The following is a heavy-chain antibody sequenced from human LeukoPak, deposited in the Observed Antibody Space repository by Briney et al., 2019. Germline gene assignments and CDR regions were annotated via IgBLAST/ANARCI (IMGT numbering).Heavy chain of an antibody. CDR3: AKDLDYYDSTAHLDY. J-gene: IGHJ4*02. CDR2: IWAGGGAT. V-gene: IGHV3-23*01. CDR1: GFTFSSYG. Sequence: PGGSLRLSCAASGFTFSSYGMSWVRQAPGKGLEWVSAIWAGGGATYYADSVKGRFTISRDNSKNTLYLQMNSLRAEDTAVYYCAKDLDYYDSTAHLDYWGQGTLVTVSS. D-gene: IGHD3-22*01.